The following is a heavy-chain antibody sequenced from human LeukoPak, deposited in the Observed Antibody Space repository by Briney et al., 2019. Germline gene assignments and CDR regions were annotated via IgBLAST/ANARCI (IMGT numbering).Heavy chain of an antibody. CDR3: ARLSGCTNGVCILTYPIVY. Sequence: SETLSLTCTVSGGSISSSSYYWGWIRQPPGKGLEWIGSIYYSGSTYYNPSLKSRVTISVDTSKNQFSLKLSSVTAADTAVYYCARLSGCTNGVCILTYPIVYWGQGTLVTVSS. CDR2: IYYSGST. V-gene: IGHV4-39*01. J-gene: IGHJ4*02. CDR1: GGSISSSSYY. D-gene: IGHD2-8*01.